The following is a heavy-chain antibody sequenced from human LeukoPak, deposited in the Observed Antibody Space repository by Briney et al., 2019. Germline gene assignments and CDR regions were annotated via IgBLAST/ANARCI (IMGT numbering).Heavy chain of an antibody. CDR3: ARGYYPPTWYFDL. J-gene: IGHJ2*01. Sequence: SEILSLTCALDGGSFSSYSWSWTWIRQTPEKGLEWIGEIIEKGNANYNPSLKSRVTIDLSPSKNQFSLKLTSMTAADPAMYYCARGYYPPTWYFDLWGRGTLVTVSS. CDR2: IIEKGNA. CDR1: GGSFSSYS. V-gene: IGHV4-34*01. D-gene: IGHD3-10*01.